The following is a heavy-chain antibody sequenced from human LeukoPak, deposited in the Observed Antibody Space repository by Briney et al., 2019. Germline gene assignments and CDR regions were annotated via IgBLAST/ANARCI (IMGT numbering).Heavy chain of an antibody. CDR2: IHDSGST. J-gene: IGHJ4*02. CDR1: GGSSSSSSYY. CDR3: ARLYGGNSNNCYCDY. D-gene: IGHD4-23*01. V-gene: IGHV4-39*01. Sequence: PSETLSLTCSVSGGSSSSSSYYWGWIRQPPGKGLEWIGSIHDSGSTDYNPSLKSRVTISVDTSKNQFSLKLSSVTAADTAAYYCARLYGGNSNNCYCDYWGQGTLVTVSS.